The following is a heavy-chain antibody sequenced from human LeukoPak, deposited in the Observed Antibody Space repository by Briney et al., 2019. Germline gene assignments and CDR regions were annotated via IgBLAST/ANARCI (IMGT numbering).Heavy chain of an antibody. V-gene: IGHV4-59*08. J-gene: IGHJ4*02. D-gene: IGHD4-23*01. CDR1: RGSFSSFY. CDR3: AGHSTLITPLDY. CDR2: IHYSGST. Sequence: IPSETLSLTCTVSRGSFSSFYWSWVRQPPGKGLEWIGSIHYSGSTTYNPSLKSRVTLSVDTSQSQFSLKLHSVTAADTAVYYCAGHSTLITPLDYWGQGALVTVSS.